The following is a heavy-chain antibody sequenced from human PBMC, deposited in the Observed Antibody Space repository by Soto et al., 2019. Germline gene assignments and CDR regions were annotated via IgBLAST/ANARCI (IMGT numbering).Heavy chain of an antibody. CDR1: GGSISSGGYS. CDR2: IYHSGST. CDR3: ARVKSQSDAFDI. J-gene: IGHJ3*02. V-gene: IGHV4-30-2*01. Sequence: PSETLSLTCAVSGGSISSGGYSWSWIRQPPGKGLEWIGYIYHSGSTYYNPSLKSRVTISVDRSKNKFSLKLSSVTAADTAVYYCARVKSQSDAFDIWGQGKMVTVSS.